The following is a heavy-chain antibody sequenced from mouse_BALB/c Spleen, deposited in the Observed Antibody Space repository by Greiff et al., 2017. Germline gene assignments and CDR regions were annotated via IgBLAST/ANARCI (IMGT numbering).Heavy chain of an antibody. V-gene: IGHV1-87*01. D-gene: IGHD1-1*01. CDR3: ARVDYGSSRDY. CDR2: IYPGDGDT. CDR1: GYTFTSYW. J-gene: IGHJ2*01. Sequence: VHLVESGAELARPGASVKLSCKASGYTFTSYWMQWVKQRPGQGLEWIGAIYPGDGDTRYTQKFKGKATLTADKSSSTAYMQLSSLASEDSAVYYCARVDYGSSRDYWGQGTTLTVSS.